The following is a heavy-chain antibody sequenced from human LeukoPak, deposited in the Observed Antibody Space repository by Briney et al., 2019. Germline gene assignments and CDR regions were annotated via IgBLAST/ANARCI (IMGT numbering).Heavy chain of an antibody. CDR2: ISSSGSTI. V-gene: IGHV3-48*03. CDR1: GFTFSSYE. Sequence: GGSLRLSCAASGFTFSSYEMNWVRQAPGKGLEWVSYISSSGSTIYYADSVKGRFTISRDNAKNSLYLQMNSLRAEDTAVYYCARGGGSYFSSSDYWGQGTLVTVSS. J-gene: IGHJ4*02. CDR3: ARGGGSYFSSSDY. D-gene: IGHD1-26*01.